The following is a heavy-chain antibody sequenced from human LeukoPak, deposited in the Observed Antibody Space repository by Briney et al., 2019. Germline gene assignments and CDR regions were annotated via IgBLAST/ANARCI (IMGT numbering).Heavy chain of an antibody. Sequence: GASVKVSCKASGYTFTGYYMHWVRQAPGQGLEWMGWINPNSGGTNYAQKFQGRVTMTRDTSISTAYMELSRLRSDDTAVYYCARGRWIQLWLRSTRWFDPWGQGTLVTVSS. J-gene: IGHJ5*02. CDR1: GYTFTGYY. CDR2: INPNSGGT. D-gene: IGHD5-18*01. CDR3: ARGRWIQLWLRSTRWFDP. V-gene: IGHV1-2*02.